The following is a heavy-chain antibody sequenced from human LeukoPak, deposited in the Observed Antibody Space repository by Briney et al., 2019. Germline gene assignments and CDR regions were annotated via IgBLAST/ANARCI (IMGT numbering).Heavy chain of an antibody. J-gene: IGHJ6*04. D-gene: IGHD5-18*01. V-gene: IGHV4-34*01. CDR3: ARQLRGYSYGSYYYYGMDV. Sequence: SETLSLTCAVYGGSFSGYYWSWIRQPPGKGLEWIGEINHSGSTNYNPSLKSRVTISVDTSKNQFSLKLSSVTAADTAVYYCARQLRGYSYGSYYYYGMDVWGEGTTVTVSS. CDR2: INHSGST. CDR1: GGSFSGYY.